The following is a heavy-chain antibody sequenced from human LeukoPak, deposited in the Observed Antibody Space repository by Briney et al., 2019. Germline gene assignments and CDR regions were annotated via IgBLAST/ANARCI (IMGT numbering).Heavy chain of an antibody. CDR3: ARPAAAHFDWLLGAFDI. CDR1: GYSFTSYW. CDR2: IYPGDSDT. V-gene: IGHV5-51*01. D-gene: IGHD3-9*01. J-gene: IGHJ3*02. Sequence: GESLKISCKGSGYSFTSYWIGWVRQMPGKGLEWMGIIYPGDSDTRYSPSFQGQVTISADRSISTAYLQWSSLKASDTAMYYCARPAAAHFDWLLGAFDIWGQGTMVTVSS.